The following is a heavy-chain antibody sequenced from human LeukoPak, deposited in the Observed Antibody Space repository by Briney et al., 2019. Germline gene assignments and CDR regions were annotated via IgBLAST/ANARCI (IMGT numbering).Heavy chain of an antibody. D-gene: IGHD1-26*01. J-gene: IGHJ4*02. CDR1: GFTFSSYA. CDR3: AKDIPIAGIVGATSAVFDY. Sequence: GGSLRLSCAASGFTFSSYAMSWVRQAPGKGLEWVSAISGSGGSTNYADSVKGRFTISRDNSKHTLYLQMNSLRAEDTAVYYCAKDIPIAGIVGATSAVFDYWGQGTLVTVSS. CDR2: ISGSGGST. V-gene: IGHV3-23*01.